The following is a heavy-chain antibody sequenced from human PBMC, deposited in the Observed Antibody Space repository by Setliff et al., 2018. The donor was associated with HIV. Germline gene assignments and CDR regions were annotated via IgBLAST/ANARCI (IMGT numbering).Heavy chain of an antibody. Sequence: GGSLRLSCAASGFTLSTYTMNWVSQAPGKGLEWISSISSNIIYIYYAASVRGRFTISRDNAKNSLYLQMNSLRVEDTAVYYCARTSPKTGTTLNWFDPWGQGTLVTVSS. D-gene: IGHD1-1*01. CDR2: ISSNIIYI. CDR3: ARTSPKTGTTLNWFDP. J-gene: IGHJ5*02. CDR1: GFTLSTYT. V-gene: IGHV3-21*01.